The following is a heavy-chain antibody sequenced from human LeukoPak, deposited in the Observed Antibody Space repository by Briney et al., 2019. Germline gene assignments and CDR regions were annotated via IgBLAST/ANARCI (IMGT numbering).Heavy chain of an antibody. J-gene: IGHJ4*02. CDR2: IYWNDDK. V-gene: IGHV2-5*01. D-gene: IGHD4-23*01. CDR1: GFSLSTNGVG. CDR3: ALGSTVITSWDY. Sequence: SGPTLVNPTQTLTLTCTFSGFSLSTNGVGVGWIRQPPGKALEWLALIYWNDDKRYRPSLKSRLSITKDTSKNQVVLTMTKMGPVDTATYYCALGSTVITSWDYWGQGTLVTVSS.